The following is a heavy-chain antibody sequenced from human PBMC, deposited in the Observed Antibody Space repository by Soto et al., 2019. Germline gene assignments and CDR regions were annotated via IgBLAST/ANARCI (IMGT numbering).Heavy chain of an antibody. V-gene: IGHV3-23*01. J-gene: IGHJ6*03. D-gene: IGHD3-10*01. CDR3: AKLNDYYGSGSYNWYYYYYMDV. CDR2: ISGSGGST. Sequence: GGSLRLSCAASGFTFSSYAMSWVRQAPGKGLEWVSAISGSGGSTYYADSVKGRFTISRDNSKNTLYLQMNSLRAEDTAVYYCAKLNDYYGSGSYNWYYYYYMDVWGKGTTVNVSS. CDR1: GFTFSSYA.